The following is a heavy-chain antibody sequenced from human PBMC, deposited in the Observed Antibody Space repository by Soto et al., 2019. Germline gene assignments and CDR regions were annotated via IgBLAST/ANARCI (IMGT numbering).Heavy chain of an antibody. Sequence: ASVKVSCKASGYTFTSYDINWVRQATGQGLEWMGWMNPNSGNTDYAQKFQGRVTMTRNTSISTAYMELNSLRAEDTAVYYCAREIYDDYDSSGFDHWGQGTLVTVSS. D-gene: IGHD3-22*01. CDR2: MNPNSGNT. CDR3: AREIYDDYDSSGFDH. J-gene: IGHJ4*02. CDR1: GYTFTSYD. V-gene: IGHV1-8*01.